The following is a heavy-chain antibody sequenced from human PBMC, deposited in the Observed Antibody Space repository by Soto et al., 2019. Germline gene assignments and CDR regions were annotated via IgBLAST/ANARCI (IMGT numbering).Heavy chain of an antibody. CDR1: GFTFSSYA. J-gene: IGHJ5*02. D-gene: IGHD2-15*01. CDR2: ISGSGGST. V-gene: IGHV3-23*01. CDR3: AKDSEDIVVPGWFDP. Sequence: GGSLRLSCAASGFTFSSYAMSWVRQAPGKGLEWVSAISGSGGSTYYADSVKGRFTISRDNSKNTLYLQMNSLRAEDTAVYYCAKDSEDIVVPGWFDPWGQGTLVTVSS.